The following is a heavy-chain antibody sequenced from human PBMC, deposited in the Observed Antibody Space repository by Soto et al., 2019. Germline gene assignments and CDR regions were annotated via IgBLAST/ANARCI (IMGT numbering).Heavy chain of an antibody. Sequence: GGSLRLSCAASGFTFSSYAMSWVRQAPGKGLEWVSAISGSGGSTYYADSVKGRFTISRDNSKNTLNLQMNSLRAEDTAVYYCAKDGNVIAARLYNWFDPWGQGTLVTVSS. J-gene: IGHJ5*02. V-gene: IGHV3-23*01. D-gene: IGHD6-6*01. CDR3: AKDGNVIAARLYNWFDP. CDR1: GFTFSSYA. CDR2: ISGSGGST.